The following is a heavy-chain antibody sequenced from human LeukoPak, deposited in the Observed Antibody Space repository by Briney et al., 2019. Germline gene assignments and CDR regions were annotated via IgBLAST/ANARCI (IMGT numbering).Heavy chain of an antibody. CDR2: MNPNSGNT. D-gene: IGHD6-6*01. CDR3: AIDAVPVPFDY. CDR1: GYTFTSYD. J-gene: IGHJ4*02. Sequence: ASVKVSCKASGYTFTSYDINWVRQATGQGLEWMGWMNPNSGNTGYAQKFQGRVTITADESTSTAYMELSSLRSEDTAVYYCAIDAVPVPFDYWGQGTLVTVSS. V-gene: IGHV1-8*01.